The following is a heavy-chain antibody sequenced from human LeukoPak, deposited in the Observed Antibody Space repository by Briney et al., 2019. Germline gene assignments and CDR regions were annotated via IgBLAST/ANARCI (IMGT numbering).Heavy chain of an antibody. Sequence: GGSLRLSCAASGFTFSSYWMSWVRQAPGKGLEWVANMKYDGSEKDYVDSVKGRFTISRDNAKNSLYLQMNSLRAEETAVYYCARDIAAAGLFFDYWGQGTLVTVSS. V-gene: IGHV3-7*01. CDR3: ARDIAAAGLFFDY. J-gene: IGHJ4*02. D-gene: IGHD6-13*01. CDR1: GFTFSSYW. CDR2: MKYDGSEK.